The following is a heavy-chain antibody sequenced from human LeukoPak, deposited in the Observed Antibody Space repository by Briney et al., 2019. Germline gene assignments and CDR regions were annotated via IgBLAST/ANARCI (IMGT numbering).Heavy chain of an antibody. Sequence: GGSLRLSCAASGFTFSSYSMNWVRQAPGKGLEWVSSISSSSSYIYYADSVKGRFTISRDNAKNSLYLQMNSLRAEDTAVYYCARETWIQLWPTSFDYWGQGTLVTVSS. D-gene: IGHD5-18*01. J-gene: IGHJ4*02. CDR1: GFTFSSYS. CDR2: ISSSSSYI. V-gene: IGHV3-21*01. CDR3: ARETWIQLWPTSFDY.